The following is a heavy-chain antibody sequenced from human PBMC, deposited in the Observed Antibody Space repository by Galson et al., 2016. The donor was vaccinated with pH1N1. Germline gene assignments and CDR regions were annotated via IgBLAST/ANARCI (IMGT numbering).Heavy chain of an antibody. CDR3: ATKFKDLVFVPAAERQTHYNYGMDV. Sequence: SVKVSCKASGGTFSSYGVSWVRQAPGQGLEWMGGISPIFDMANYAPRFQGRVTITADTSTNTAYMKLSSLRSYDTAVYFCATKFKDLVFVPAAERQTHYNYGMDVWGHGTTVIVSS. J-gene: IGHJ6*02. D-gene: IGHD2-2*01. V-gene: IGHV1-69*10. CDR2: ISPIFDMA. CDR1: GGTFSSYG.